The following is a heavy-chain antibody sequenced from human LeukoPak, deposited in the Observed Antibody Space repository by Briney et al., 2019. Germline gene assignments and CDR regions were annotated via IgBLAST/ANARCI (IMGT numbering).Heavy chain of an antibody. Sequence: GRSLRLSCAASGFTFDDYAMHWVRQAPGKGLEWVSGISWNSGSIGYADSVKGRFTISRDNAKDSLYLQMNSLGAEDTALYYCAKDTSDYGDFYNWFDPWGQGTLVTVSS. CDR2: ISWNSGSI. D-gene: IGHD4-17*01. CDR1: GFTFDDYA. J-gene: IGHJ5*02. V-gene: IGHV3-9*01. CDR3: AKDTSDYGDFYNWFDP.